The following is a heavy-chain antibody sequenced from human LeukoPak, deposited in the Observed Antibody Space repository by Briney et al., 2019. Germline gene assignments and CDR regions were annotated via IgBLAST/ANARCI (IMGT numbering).Heavy chain of an antibody. D-gene: IGHD3-10*01. CDR3: ARVSGSGNYFDY. Sequence: SQTLSLTCTVSGGSISSAGHYWNWFRQHPGKGLEWIGYIYYSGSTYYNPSLKSRLIISLDTSKNQFSLKLSSATAADTAVYYCARVSGSGNYFDYWGQGTLVTVSS. CDR1: GGSISSAGHY. CDR2: IYYSGST. J-gene: IGHJ4*02. V-gene: IGHV4-31*03.